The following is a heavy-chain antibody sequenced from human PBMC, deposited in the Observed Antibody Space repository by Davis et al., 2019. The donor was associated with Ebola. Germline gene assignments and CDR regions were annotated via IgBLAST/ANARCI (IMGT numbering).Heavy chain of an antibody. CDR2: IYTSGST. CDR3: ARAESNNYANIF. CDR1: GGSFSGYY. D-gene: IGHD4-11*01. Sequence: PSETLSLTCAVYGGSFSGYYWSWIRQPAGKGLEWIGRIYTSGSTNYNPSLKSRVTMSVDTSKNQFSLKLTSVTAADTAVYYCARAESNNYANIFWGQGTLVTVSS. J-gene: IGHJ4*02. V-gene: IGHV4-59*10.